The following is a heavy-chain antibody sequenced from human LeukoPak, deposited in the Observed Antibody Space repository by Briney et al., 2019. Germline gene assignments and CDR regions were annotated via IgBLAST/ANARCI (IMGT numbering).Heavy chain of an antibody. Sequence: ASVKVSCKASGGTFSNYAITWVRQAPGQGLEWMGWISAYNGNTNYAQKFQGRVTMTTDTSTNTVYMGLRSLRSDDTAVYYCARENRYCSGGSCYSVASDDAFGIWGQGTMVTVSS. J-gene: IGHJ3*02. D-gene: IGHD2-15*01. CDR1: GGTFSNYA. CDR2: ISAYNGNT. V-gene: IGHV1-18*01. CDR3: ARENRYCSGGSCYSVASDDAFGI.